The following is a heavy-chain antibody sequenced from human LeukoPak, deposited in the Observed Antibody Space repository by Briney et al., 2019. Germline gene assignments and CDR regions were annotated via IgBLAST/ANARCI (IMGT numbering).Heavy chain of an antibody. Sequence: GGSLRLSCAASGFTFSSYSMNWVRQAPGKGLEWVSSISSSSSYIYYADSVKGRFTISRDNAKNSLYLQMSSLRAEDTAVYYCARQNPHQGATDYWGQGTLVTVSS. D-gene: IGHD1-26*01. J-gene: IGHJ4*02. CDR3: ARQNPHQGATDY. CDR2: ISSSSSYI. CDR1: GFTFSSYS. V-gene: IGHV3-21*01.